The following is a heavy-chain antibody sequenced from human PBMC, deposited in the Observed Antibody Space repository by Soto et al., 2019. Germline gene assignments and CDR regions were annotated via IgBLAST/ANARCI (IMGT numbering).Heavy chain of an antibody. CDR1: GFIFSDYY. CDR2: ISSSGVTI. D-gene: IGHD1-26*01. V-gene: IGHV3-11*01. CDR3: ARTRPYLPTD. J-gene: IGHJ3*01. Sequence: QVQLVESGGGLVKPGGSLRLSCAASGFIFSDYYMSWVGQAPGKGLEWVSYISSSGVTIHYADSVKGRFTISRDNARNSLYLQMNSLRAEDTAVYYCARTRPYLPTDWGQGTMVTVSS.